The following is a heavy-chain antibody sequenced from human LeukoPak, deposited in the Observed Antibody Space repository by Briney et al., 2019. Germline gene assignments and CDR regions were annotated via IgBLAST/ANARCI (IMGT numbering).Heavy chain of an antibody. CDR2: ISSSSSTI. V-gene: IGHV3-48*01. CDR3: AGAGADDYGDYGWFDP. CDR1: GFTFSSYS. Sequence: PGGSLRLSCAASGFTFSSYSMNWVRQAPGKGLDWVSYISSSSSTIYYADSEKGRFTISGDNAKNSLYLQMNSLRAEDTAVYYCAGAGADDYGDYGWFDPWGQGTLVTVSS. D-gene: IGHD4-17*01. J-gene: IGHJ5*02.